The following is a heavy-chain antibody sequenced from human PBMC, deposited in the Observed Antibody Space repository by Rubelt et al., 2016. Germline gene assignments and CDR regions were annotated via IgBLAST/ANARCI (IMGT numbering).Heavy chain of an antibody. V-gene: IGHV4-30-2*01. CDR3: GVLLWFGELF. CDR2: IYHVGST. D-gene: IGHD3-10*01. Sequence: QVQLQESGPGLVKPSETLSLTCAVSGGSISSGGYSWSWIRQPPGKGLEWIGYIYHVGSTNYNPSLKSLVTRSVDKSKNQFSLKLSSVTAADTAVYYCGVLLWFGELFRGQGTLVTVSS. J-gene: IGHJ4*02. CDR1: GGSISSGGYS.